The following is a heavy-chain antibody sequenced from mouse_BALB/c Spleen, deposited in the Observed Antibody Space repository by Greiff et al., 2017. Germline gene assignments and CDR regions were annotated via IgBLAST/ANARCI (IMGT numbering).Heavy chain of an antibody. CDR2: ISYSGST. D-gene: IGHD2-10*02. V-gene: IGHV3-2*02. Sequence: EVQLQQSGPGLVKPSQSLSLTCTVTGYSITSDYAWNWIRQFPGNKLEWMGYISYSGSTSYNPSLKSRISITRDTSKNQFFLQLNSVTTEDTATYYCAKGRYGNYGWFAYWGQGTLVTVSA. CDR3: AKGRYGNYGWFAY. J-gene: IGHJ3*01. CDR1: GYSITSDYA.